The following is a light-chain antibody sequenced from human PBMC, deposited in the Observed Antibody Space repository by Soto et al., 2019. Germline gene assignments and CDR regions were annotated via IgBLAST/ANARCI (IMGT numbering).Light chain of an antibody. CDR1: QSVSSSY. J-gene: IGKJ2*01. V-gene: IGKV3-20*01. CDR2: GAS. Sequence: EIVLTQSPGTLSLSPGERATLSCRASQSVSSSYLAWYQQKPGQAPRLLIYGASSRDTGISDRFSGSGSGTDFTLSISSLYPEDFAVYCCQQYGSSTVYTFGHGATREIK. CDR3: QQYGSSTVYT.